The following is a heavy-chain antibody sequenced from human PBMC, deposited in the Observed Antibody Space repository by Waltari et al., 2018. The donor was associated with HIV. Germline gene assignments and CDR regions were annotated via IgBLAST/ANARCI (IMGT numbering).Heavy chain of an antibody. CDR2: ITSSSSYI. J-gene: IGHJ4*02. CDR3: ARDTLGPFDY. V-gene: IGHV3-21*01. D-gene: IGHD7-27*01. CDR1: GFSISIYS. Sequence: EVQLVVSGGGLVKPGGSLRLSCAASGFSISIYSMNWVRQAPGKGLECVSSITSSSSYIYYADSVKGRFTISRDNAKNSLYLQMNSLRAEDTAVYHCARDTLGPFDYWGQGTLVTVSS.